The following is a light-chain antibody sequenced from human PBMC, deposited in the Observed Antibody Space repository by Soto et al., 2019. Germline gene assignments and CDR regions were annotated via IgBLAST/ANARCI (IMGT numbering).Light chain of an antibody. CDR1: QDISKY. J-gene: IGKJ4*01. CDR3: QQYDQLPIT. V-gene: IGKV1-33*01. Sequence: DIQMTQSAAYLPASVGDTDTISCQASQDISKYLNWFQQKPGKAPKLLIYDVFNVETGVPSRFSGRGSGTDLTLIISNLQPEDFATYYCQQYDQLPITFGGGTKVDI. CDR2: DVF.